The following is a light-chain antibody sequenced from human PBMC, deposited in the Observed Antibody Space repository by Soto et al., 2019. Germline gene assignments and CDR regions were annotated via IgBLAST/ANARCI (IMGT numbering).Light chain of an antibody. CDR1: QSISGY. J-gene: IGKJ4*01. V-gene: IGKV3-11*01. Sequence: EIVLTQSPATLSLSPGERATLSCMASQSISGYLVWYQQKPGQAPRLLIYDTSSRATGIPARFSGSGSGTDFTLTISSLEPEDFAVYYCQQRSNWPPEVTFGGGTKVEIK. CDR2: DTS. CDR3: QQRSNWPPEVT.